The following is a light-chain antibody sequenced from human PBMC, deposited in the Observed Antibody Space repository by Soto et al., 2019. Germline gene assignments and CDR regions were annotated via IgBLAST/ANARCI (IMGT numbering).Light chain of an antibody. V-gene: IGKV3D-20*02. CDR1: HSVSSSY. CDR3: QQRSNWPLT. Sequence: EIVLTQSPGTLSFSKGERATLSCRASHSVSSSYLAWYQQKPGQAPRLLIYGASSRATGIPDRFSGSGSGTDFTLTISSLEPEDFAVYYCQQRSNWPLTFGGGTKVDI. J-gene: IGKJ4*01. CDR2: GAS.